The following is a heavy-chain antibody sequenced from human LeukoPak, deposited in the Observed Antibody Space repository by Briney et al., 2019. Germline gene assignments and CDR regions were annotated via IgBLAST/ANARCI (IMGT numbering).Heavy chain of an antibody. CDR1: GGSFSGYY. J-gene: IGHJ5*02. V-gene: IGHV4-34*01. CDR3: ARVKLRYFDWLPGNNWFDP. D-gene: IGHD3-9*01. CDR2: INHSGST. Sequence: SETLSLTCAVYGGSFSGYYWSWIRQPPGKGLEWIGEINHSGSTNHNPSLKSRVTISVDTSKNQFSLKLSSVTAADTAVYYCARVKLRYFDWLPGNNWFDPWGQGTLVTVSS.